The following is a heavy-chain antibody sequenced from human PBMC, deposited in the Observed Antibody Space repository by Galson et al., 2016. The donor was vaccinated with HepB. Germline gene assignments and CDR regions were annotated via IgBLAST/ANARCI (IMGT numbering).Heavy chain of an antibody. Sequence: SLRLSCAASGFTFSNYWMSWVRQAPGKGLEWVANIKQDGNEKYYVDSVKGRFTISRDNAKNSMYLQMNSLRSEDAAVYFCARDFKLGAPDYMDVWGKGTTVTVS. CDR1: GFTFSNYW. CDR3: ARDFKLGAPDYMDV. CDR2: IKQDGNEK. J-gene: IGHJ6*03. V-gene: IGHV3-7*01. D-gene: IGHD1-26*01.